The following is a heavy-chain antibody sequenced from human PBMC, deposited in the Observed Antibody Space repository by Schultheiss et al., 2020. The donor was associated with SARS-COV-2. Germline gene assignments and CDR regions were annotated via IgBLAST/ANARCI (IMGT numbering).Heavy chain of an antibody. Sequence: GGSLRLSCAASGFTFSSYAMHWVRQAPGKGLEWVSYISSSGSTIYYADSVKGRFTISRDNAKNSLYLQMNSLRAEDTAVYYCARDRTLGYCSSTSCYRAFDIWGQGTMVTVSS. D-gene: IGHD2-2*01. J-gene: IGHJ3*02. CDR1: GFTFSSYA. CDR2: ISSSGSTI. CDR3: ARDRTLGYCSSTSCYRAFDI. V-gene: IGHV3-48*04.